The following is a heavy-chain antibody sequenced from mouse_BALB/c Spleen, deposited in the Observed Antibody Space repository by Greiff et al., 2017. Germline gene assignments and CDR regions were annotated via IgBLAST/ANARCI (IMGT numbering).Heavy chain of an antibody. Sequence: EVQLQQSGPELVKPGASMKISCKASGYSFTGYTMNWVKQSHGKNLEWIGLINPYNGGTSYNQKFKGKATLTVDKSSSTAYMELLSMTSEDSTVYYCARSYDYEEENYYAMDYWGQGTSVTVSS. J-gene: IGHJ4*01. V-gene: IGHV1-26*01. CDR3: ARSYDYEEENYYAMDY. D-gene: IGHD2-4*01. CDR2: INPYNGGT. CDR1: GYSFTGYT.